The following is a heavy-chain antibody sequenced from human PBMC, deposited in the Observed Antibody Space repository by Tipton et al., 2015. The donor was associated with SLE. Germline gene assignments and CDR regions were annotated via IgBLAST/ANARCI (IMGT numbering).Heavy chain of an antibody. J-gene: IGHJ4*02. CDR3: AGVGKYTDSDGYYLYYFDY. CDR1: GGSIRSFY. D-gene: IGHD3-22*01. V-gene: IGHV4-59*01. Sequence: TLSLTCTVSGGSIRSFYWSWIRQSPGKGLEWIGYMYNNERTKYNLSLESRVTMSVETSKNQFTLRLTSVTAADTAVYYCAGVGKYTDSDGYYLYYFDYWGQGTLVTVSS. CDR2: MYNNERT.